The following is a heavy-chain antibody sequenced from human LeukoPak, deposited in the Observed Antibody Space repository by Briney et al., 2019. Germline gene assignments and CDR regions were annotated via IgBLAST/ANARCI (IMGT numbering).Heavy chain of an antibody. CDR1: GFTFSSCS. CDR2: ISSSSSYI. CDR3: ARDRAEIQRASYAFDI. D-gene: IGHD6-25*01. Sequence: GGSLRLSCAASGFTFSSCSINWVRQAPGKGLEWVSSISSSSSYIDYADSVKGRFTISRDNAKNSLYLQMNSLRAEDAAVYYCARDRAEIQRASYAFDIWGQGTMVTVSS. J-gene: IGHJ3*02. V-gene: IGHV3-21*01.